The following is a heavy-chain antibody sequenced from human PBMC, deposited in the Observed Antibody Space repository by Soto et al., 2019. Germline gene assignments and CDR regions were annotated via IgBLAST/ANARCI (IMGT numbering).Heavy chain of an antibody. CDR1: GGSFGSSAYY. CDR3: SRRAPEGFDP. V-gene: IGHV4-39*02. CDR2: INYSGTT. J-gene: IGHJ5*02. Sequence: SETLSLTCAVSGGSFGSSAYYWGWIRQAPGKGLEWIGSINYSGTTYYNPSLKSRVTIPVDTSKNHFSLKLSSVTAADTALYYCSRRAPEGFDPWGQGTLVTVSS.